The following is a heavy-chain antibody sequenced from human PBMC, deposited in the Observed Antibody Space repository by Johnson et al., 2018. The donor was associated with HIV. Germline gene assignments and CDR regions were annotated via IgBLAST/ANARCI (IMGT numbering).Heavy chain of an antibody. D-gene: IGHD2-15*01. CDR3: AREGRGAPHDAFDI. V-gene: IGHV3-NL1*01. J-gene: IGHJ3*02. CDR2: IYSGGST. Sequence: VQLVESWGGVVQPGRSLRLSCAASGFTFSSYGMHWVRQAPGKGLEWVAVIYSGGSTYYADSVKGRFTISRDNSKNTLYLQMNSLRAEDTAVYYCAREGRGAPHDAFDIWGQGTMVTVSS. CDR1: GFTFSSYG.